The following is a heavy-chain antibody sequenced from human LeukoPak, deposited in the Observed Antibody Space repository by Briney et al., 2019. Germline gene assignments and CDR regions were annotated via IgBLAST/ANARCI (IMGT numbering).Heavy chain of an antibody. CDR2: ISSRGSTI. J-gene: IGHJ1*01. Sequence: PGGSLRLSCAASGFTFSSYEMNWVRQAPGEGLEWVSYISSRGSTIFYADSGKGRFTIPRDNAKNSLYLQMNSLRAEDTAVYYCAREPPSDEAAVTEYFQHWGQGTLVTVSS. CDR3: AREPPSDEAAVTEYFQH. D-gene: IGHD6-13*01. CDR1: GFTFSSYE. V-gene: IGHV3-48*03.